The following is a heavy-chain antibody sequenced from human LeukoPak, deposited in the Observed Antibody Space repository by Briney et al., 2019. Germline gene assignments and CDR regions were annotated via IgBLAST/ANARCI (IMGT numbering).Heavy chain of an antibody. J-gene: IGHJ4*02. CDR3: ARGGYSFDY. CDR2: LHPDGSEG. V-gene: IGHV3-7*01. CDR1: GFSFTGYS. Sequence: GGSLRLSCAASGFSFTGYSMIWVRQAPGKGLEWVARLHPDGSEGNYVGSVEGRFTIFGDNAKSSLFLQMHSLRVEDMAVYYCARGGYSFDYLGQGTLVTVSS. D-gene: IGHD5-12*01.